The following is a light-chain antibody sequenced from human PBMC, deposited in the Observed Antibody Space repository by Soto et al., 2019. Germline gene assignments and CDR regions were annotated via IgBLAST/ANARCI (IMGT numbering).Light chain of an antibody. Sequence: SVLTQPASVSGSHGQSITISCTGTSSDVGGYNYVSWYQLHPGKAPKLMVYEVSNRPSGVSNRFSGSESGNTASLTISGLQAEDEADYYCSSYTSSTAYVFGNGTKVTVL. CDR1: SSDVGGYNY. CDR2: EVS. CDR3: SSYTSSTAYV. J-gene: IGLJ1*01. V-gene: IGLV2-14*01.